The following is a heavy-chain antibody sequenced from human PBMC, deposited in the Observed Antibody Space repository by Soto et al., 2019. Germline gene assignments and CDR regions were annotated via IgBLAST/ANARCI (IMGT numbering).Heavy chain of an antibody. CDR1: GGSVSGVDYF. D-gene: IGHD2-15*01. CDR2: IYYTGIT. CDR3: AREERKGILSWFDP. J-gene: IGHJ5*02. Sequence: PSETLSLTCTVSGGSVSGVDYFWSWIRQSPGKGLEWIGYIYYTGITHLNPSLKSRLTMAVDTSKNEFSLKLTSVSAADTAVYFCAREERKGILSWFDPWGQGTPVTVSS. V-gene: IGHV4-30-4*01.